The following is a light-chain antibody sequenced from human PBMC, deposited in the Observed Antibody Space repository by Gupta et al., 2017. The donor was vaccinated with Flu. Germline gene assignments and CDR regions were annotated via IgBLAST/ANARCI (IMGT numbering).Light chain of an antibody. CDR3: QQYKGYL. V-gene: IGKV1-5*03. J-gene: IGKJ4*01. Sequence: DIQMTQSPSTLSASVGDRVTITCRASQSISSWLAWYQQKPGKAPKLLIYKASRLPRGVQSRFSGRGSGTEFSLMSSSLKTNDLATYYVQQYKGYLFGRGTKLEIQ. CDR1: QSISSW. CDR2: KAS.